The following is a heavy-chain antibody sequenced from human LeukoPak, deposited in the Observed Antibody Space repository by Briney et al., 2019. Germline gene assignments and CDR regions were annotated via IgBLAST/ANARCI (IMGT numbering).Heavy chain of an antibody. CDR2: IYPANSDT. J-gene: IGHJ1*01. V-gene: IGHV5-51*01. Sequence: GESLKISCKGSGYRFTTYWIGWVRQMPGKGLEWMAIIYPANSDTRYSPSFQGQVTISADKSIGTAYLQWSSLKASDTAMYYCARPACSSTSCYLYFQYWGQGTLVTVSS. D-gene: IGHD2-2*01. CDR1: GYRFTTYW. CDR3: ARPACSSTSCYLYFQY.